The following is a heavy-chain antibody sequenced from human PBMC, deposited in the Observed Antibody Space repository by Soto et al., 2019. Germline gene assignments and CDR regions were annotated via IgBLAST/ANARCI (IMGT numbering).Heavy chain of an antibody. CDR2: ISYTGRT. D-gene: IGHD6-19*01. CDR3: ARGAVAGDYYYYYGMDV. Sequence: SETLSLTCIVSGDSVTSGSYYWTWLRQPPGKGLEWIGYISYTGRTKYNPSLQSRVTISVDTSKNDFSLNLSSVTAADTAVYFCARGAVAGDYYYYYGMDVWGQGTTVTVSS. V-gene: IGHV4-61*03. CDR1: GDSVTSGSYY. J-gene: IGHJ6*02.